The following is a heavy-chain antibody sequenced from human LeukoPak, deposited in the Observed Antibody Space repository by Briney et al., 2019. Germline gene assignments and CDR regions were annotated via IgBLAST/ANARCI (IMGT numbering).Heavy chain of an antibody. D-gene: IGHD5-18*01. V-gene: IGHV1-69*05. CDR2: IIPIFGTA. J-gene: IGHJ4*02. CDR1: GGTFRSYA. Sequence: SVKVSCKASGGTFRSYAISWVRQAPGQGLEWMGGIIPIFGTANYAQKFQGRVTITTDKSTSTAYMELSSQRSEDTAVYYCARDGLGYSYGYLDYWGQGTLVTVSS. CDR3: ARDGLGYSYGYLDY.